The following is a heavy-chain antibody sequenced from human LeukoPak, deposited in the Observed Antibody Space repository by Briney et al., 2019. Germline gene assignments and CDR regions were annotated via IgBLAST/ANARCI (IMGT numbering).Heavy chain of an antibody. Sequence: GGSLRLSCAASGFTFSSYGMHWVRQAPGKGLEWVAVISYDGSNKYYADSVKGRFTISRDNSKNTLYLQMNSLRAEDTAVCYCAKNPIFDYWGQGTLVTVSS. CDR3: AKNPIFDY. J-gene: IGHJ4*02. CDR2: ISYDGSNK. D-gene: IGHD2-2*02. V-gene: IGHV3-30*18. CDR1: GFTFSSYG.